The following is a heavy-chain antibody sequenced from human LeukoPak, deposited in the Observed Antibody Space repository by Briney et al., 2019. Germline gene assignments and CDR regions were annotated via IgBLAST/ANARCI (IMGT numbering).Heavy chain of an antibody. D-gene: IGHD2-2*01. CDR2: ISGGGDTT. J-gene: IGHJ4*02. V-gene: IGHV3-23*01. Sequence: GGSLRLSCAASGVTFSNYVTTWVRQAPGKGLEWVSSISGGGDTTFYADSVRGRFTISRDTSKDILHLHMSSLRAEDTALYYCGRGTRIEYWGQGARVTVSS. CDR1: GVTFSNYV. CDR3: GRGTRIEY.